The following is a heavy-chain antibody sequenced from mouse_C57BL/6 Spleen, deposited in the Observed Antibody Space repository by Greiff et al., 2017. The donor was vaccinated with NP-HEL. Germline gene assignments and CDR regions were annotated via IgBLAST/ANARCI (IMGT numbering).Heavy chain of an antibody. CDR2: IDPENGDT. J-gene: IGHJ3*01. Sequence: VQLQQSGAELVRPGASVKLSCTASGFNIKDDYMHWVKQRPEQGLEWIGWIDPENGDTEYASKFQGKATITADTSSNTAYLQLSSLTSEDTAVYYCTRGNWFAYWGQGTLVTVSA. V-gene: IGHV14-4*01. D-gene: IGHD2-1*01. CDR3: TRGNWFAY. CDR1: GFNIKDDY.